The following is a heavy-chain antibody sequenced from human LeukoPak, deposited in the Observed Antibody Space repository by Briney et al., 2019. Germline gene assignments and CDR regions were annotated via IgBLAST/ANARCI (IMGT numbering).Heavy chain of an antibody. CDR3: ARRLIYYYDSSGYYFYDVFDY. CDR2: IYYSGST. J-gene: IGHJ4*02. V-gene: IGHV4-59*08. D-gene: IGHD3-22*01. CDR1: GGSLSSYY. Sequence: SETLSLTCTVSGGSLSSYYWDWIRQPPGKGLEWVWYIYYSGSTNYNPSLKSRVTISVDTSKNQFSLKLSSVTAADTAVYYCARRLIYYYDSSGYYFYDVFDYWGQGTLVTVSS.